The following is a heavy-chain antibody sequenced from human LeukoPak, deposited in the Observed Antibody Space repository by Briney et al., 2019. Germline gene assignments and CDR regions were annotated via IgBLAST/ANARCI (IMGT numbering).Heavy chain of an antibody. CDR3: ARPHFGSGILKYYYGMDV. Sequence: GESLKISCYGSGYTFTSYWIGWVRQMPGKGLEWVGVIYPSDSDTRYSPSFQGQVTISADKSINTAFLQWSSLKASDTAVYYCARPHFGSGILKYYYGMDVWGQGTTVTVSS. V-gene: IGHV5-51*01. D-gene: IGHD3-10*01. J-gene: IGHJ6*02. CDR2: IYPSDSDT. CDR1: GYTFTSYW.